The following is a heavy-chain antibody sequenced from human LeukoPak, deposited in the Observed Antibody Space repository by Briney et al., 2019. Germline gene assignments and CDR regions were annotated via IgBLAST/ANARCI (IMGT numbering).Heavy chain of an antibody. CDR3: ARDSSGYGSFDY. CDR1: EFTFSSFA. D-gene: IGHD3-22*01. J-gene: IGHJ4*02. V-gene: IGHV3-23*01. CDR2: VSGSGGST. Sequence: PGGPLRLSCAASEFTFSSFAMSWVRQAPGKGLEWVSRVSGSGGSTYYADSVKGRFSISRDNSKNTLYLQMNSLRAEDTAVYYCARDSSGYGSFDYWGRGTLVTVSS.